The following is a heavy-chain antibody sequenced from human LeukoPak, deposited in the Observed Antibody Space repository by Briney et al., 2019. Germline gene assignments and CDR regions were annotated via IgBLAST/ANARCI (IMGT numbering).Heavy chain of an antibody. Sequence: SETLSLTCTVSGGSISSYYWSWIRQPPGKGLEWIGYIYYSGSTNYNPSLKSRVTISVDTSKNQFSLKLSSVTAADTAVYYCAGPTIINDAFDIWGQGTMVTVSS. CDR3: AGPTIINDAFDI. V-gene: IGHV4-59*01. CDR2: IYYSGST. J-gene: IGHJ3*02. CDR1: GGSISSYY. D-gene: IGHD3-10*01.